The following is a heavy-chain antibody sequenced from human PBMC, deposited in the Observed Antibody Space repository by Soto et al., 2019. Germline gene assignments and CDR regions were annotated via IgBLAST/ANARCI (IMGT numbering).Heavy chain of an antibody. CDR2: IKSKTDGGTT. V-gene: IGHV3-15*07. CDR3: TNPLPYGSGSYYYYYYYGMDV. J-gene: IGHJ6*02. CDR1: GFTFSSAW. Sequence: GGSLRLSCAASGFTFSSAWMNWVRQAPGKGLEWVGRIKSKTDGGTTDYAAPVKGRFTISRDDSKNTLYLQMNSLKTEDTAVYYCTNPLPYGSGSYYYYYYYGMDVWGQGTTVTAP. D-gene: IGHD3-10*01.